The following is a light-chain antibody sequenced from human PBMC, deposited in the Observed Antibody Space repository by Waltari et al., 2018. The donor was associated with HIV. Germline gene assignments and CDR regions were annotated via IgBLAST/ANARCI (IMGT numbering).Light chain of an antibody. CDR3: CSYADGYTWI. CDR1: NSAGGAHTY. CDR2: DII. J-gene: IGLJ2*01. V-gene: IGLV2-11*01. Sequence: QSALTQPRSVSESPGQSITIHCTGTNSAGGAHTYVHWSQQPPAQAPKLIISDIIKRPSVVPDRFSGSKSGNMASLAISGLQAEDEADYYCCSYADGYTWIFGGGTKLTVL.